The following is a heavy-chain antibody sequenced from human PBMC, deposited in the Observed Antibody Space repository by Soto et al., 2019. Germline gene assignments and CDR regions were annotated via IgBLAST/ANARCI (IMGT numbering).Heavy chain of an antibody. D-gene: IGHD2-21*02. J-gene: IGHJ4*02. CDR2: IYHSGST. Sequence: SETLSLTCAVSGGSISSGGYSWSWIRQPPGKGLEWIGYIYHSGSTYYNPSPKSRVTISVDRSKNQFSLNVSSVTAADTAVYYCARVAGVAYCGGDCYHFDYWGQGTLVTVSS. V-gene: IGHV4-30-2*01. CDR1: GGSISSGGYS. CDR3: ARVAGVAYCGGDCYHFDY.